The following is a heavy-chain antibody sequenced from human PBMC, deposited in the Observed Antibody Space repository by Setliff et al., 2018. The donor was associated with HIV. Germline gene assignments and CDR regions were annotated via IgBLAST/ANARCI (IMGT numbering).Heavy chain of an antibody. Sequence: SETLSLTCAVYGASFSHYYWNWIRQPPGKGLEWIGEIIHSGSTNYNPSLKSRVTISVDMSKNQFSLKLSSVTAADTAIYYCARGPRVTDSWSGIGTFDVWGQGTMVTVSS. V-gene: IGHV4-34*01. D-gene: IGHD3-3*01. CDR1: GASFSHYY. CDR3: ARGPRVTDSWSGIGTFDV. CDR2: IIHSGST. J-gene: IGHJ3*01.